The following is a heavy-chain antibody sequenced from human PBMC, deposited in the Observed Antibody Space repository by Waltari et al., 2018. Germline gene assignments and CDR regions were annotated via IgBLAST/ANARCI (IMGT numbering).Heavy chain of an antibody. J-gene: IGHJ2*01. CDR1: GFTFRSSW. Sequence: EEQLVESGGGLVQPGGSLRLSCAASGFTFRSSWLCWVRQAPGKGLEWVANMIQFGVAIFYVDSVKGRFTISRDNAKNSLFLQMDNLRAEDTAVYYCARDYLFFDLWGRGTLVSVSS. CDR2: MIQFGVAI. D-gene: IGHD1-26*01. CDR3: ARDYLFFDL. V-gene: IGHV3-7*01.